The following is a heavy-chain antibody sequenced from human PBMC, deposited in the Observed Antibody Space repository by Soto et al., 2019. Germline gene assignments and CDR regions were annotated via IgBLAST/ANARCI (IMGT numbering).Heavy chain of an antibody. D-gene: IGHD1-26*01. J-gene: IGHJ4*02. Sequence: QVQLVESGGGVVQPGGSLRLSCAASGFIFSSYGFHWVRQAPGKGLEWVALISYDGGYEDFADSAKGRFTISRDTSENTLYLQMNSLRAEDTAVYYCTRDRGSYSSYTNYFDYWGQGTLVTVSS. V-gene: IGHV3-33*01. CDR1: GFIFSSYG. CDR3: TRDRGSYSSYTNYFDY. CDR2: ISYDGGYE.